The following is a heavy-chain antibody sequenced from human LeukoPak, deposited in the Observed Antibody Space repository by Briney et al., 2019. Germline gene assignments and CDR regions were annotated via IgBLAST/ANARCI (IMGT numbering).Heavy chain of an antibody. CDR2: IYSSGMT. D-gene: IGHD2-15*01. J-gene: IGHJ6*03. V-gene: IGHV4-4*07. CDR3: ARDQLLFRSGGGLGYSYYYMDV. CDR1: GGSINNYY. Sequence: SETLSLTCAVSGGSINNYYWTWVRQSAGKGLEWIGRIYSSGMTNYNPSLTSRVVMSVGVSRNRFSLELTSVTAADTAVYYCARDQLLFRSGGGLGYSYYYMDVWGKGTTVAVSS.